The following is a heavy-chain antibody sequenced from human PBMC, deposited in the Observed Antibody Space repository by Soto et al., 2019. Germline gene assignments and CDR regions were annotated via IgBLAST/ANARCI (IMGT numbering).Heavy chain of an antibody. J-gene: IGHJ3*02. CDR3: ARVPPGGYSGYDSAFDI. Sequence: GGSLRLSCAAPGFTFSDFAMSWIRQAPGKGLEWVSGINWNGGSTGYADSVKGRFTISRDNAKNSLYLQMNSLRAEDTALYYCARVPPGGYSGYDSAFDIWGQGTMVTVSS. CDR2: INWNGGST. V-gene: IGHV3-20*04. D-gene: IGHD5-12*01. CDR1: GFTFSDFA.